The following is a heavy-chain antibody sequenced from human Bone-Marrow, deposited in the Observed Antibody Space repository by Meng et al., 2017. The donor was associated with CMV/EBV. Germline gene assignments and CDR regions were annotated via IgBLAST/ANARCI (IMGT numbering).Heavy chain of an antibody. CDR3: ARDQYRGYCNGDRCYRSRASDI. CDR1: GFAFSDSY. J-gene: IGHJ3*02. D-gene: IGHD2-15*01. Sequence: GGSLRLSCVASGFAFSDSYMSWIRQAPGKGLEWISYIANSGSTIYYADSVKGRFTISRDNAKNSLYLQMNSLRAEDTAVYYCARDQYRGYCNGDRCYRSRASDIWGQGTMVTVSS. V-gene: IGHV3-11*01. CDR2: IANSGSTI.